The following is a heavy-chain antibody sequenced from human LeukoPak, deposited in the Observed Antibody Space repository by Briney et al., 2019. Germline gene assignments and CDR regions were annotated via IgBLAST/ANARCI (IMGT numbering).Heavy chain of an antibody. J-gene: IGHJ3*02. CDR3: AGYTSGLFGAFDI. CDR2: VSSSGSTV. V-gene: IGHV3-11*04. D-gene: IGHD6-19*01. Sequence: GGSLRLSCAASGFTFSDYYMNWIPQAPAKGLEWVSYVSSSGSTVYYADSVKGRFTISRDSAKNSLYLQMISLTAEDTALYHCAGYTSGLFGAFDIWGLGSMVTVSS. CDR1: GFTFSDYY.